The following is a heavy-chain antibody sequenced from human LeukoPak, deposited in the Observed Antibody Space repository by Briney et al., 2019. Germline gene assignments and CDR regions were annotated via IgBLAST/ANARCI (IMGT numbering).Heavy chain of an antibody. CDR3: ARGRGKRARSWYGDY. D-gene: IGHD6-13*01. Sequence: SETLSLTCAVSGYSISSGYYWGWIRQPPGKGLEWIGSIYHSGSTYYNPSLKSRVTISVDTSKNQFSLKLSSVTAADTAVYYCARGRGKRARSWYGDYWGQGTLVTVSS. CDR1: GYSISSGYY. J-gene: IGHJ4*02. CDR2: IYHSGST. V-gene: IGHV4-38-2*01.